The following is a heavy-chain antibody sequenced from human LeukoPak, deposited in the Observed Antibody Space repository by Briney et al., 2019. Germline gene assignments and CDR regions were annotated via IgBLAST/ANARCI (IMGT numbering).Heavy chain of an antibody. CDR1: GGSINSYY. V-gene: IGHV4-59*01. CDR2: IYYSGST. CDR3: ARVSSPNLVGWLDY. J-gene: IGHJ4*02. Sequence: SETLSLTCTVSGGSINSYYWSWIRQPPGKGLEWIGYIYYSGSTNYNPSLKSRVTISVDTSKNQFSLKLSSVTAADTAVYYCARVSSPNLVGWLDYWGQGTLVTVSS. D-gene: IGHD6-19*01.